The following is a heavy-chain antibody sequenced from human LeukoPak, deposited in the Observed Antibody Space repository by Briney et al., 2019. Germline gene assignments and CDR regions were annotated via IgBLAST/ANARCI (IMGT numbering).Heavy chain of an antibody. CDR1: GFTFSSYA. Sequence: GGSLRLSCAASGFTFSSYAMSWVRQAPGKGLEWVSAISGSGGSTYYADSVKGRFTISRDNSRNTLYLQMNSLRADVRAVYFCAKGGGFYYDTSGYLYWGQGTLVTVSS. CDR2: ISGSGGST. V-gene: IGHV3-23*01. D-gene: IGHD3-22*01. J-gene: IGHJ4*02. CDR3: AKGGGFYYDTSGYLY.